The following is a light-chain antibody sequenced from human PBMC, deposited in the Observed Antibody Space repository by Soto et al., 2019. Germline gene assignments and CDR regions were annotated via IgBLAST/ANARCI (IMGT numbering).Light chain of an antibody. CDR2: KDS. CDR3: QSHDNSLNVEV. Sequence: SYELTQPPSVSVSPGQTARITCSGDALPKQYAYWYQQRPGQAPMVLMYKDSERPSGIPDRFSGSKSGTSASLAISGLQPEDEADYYCQSHDNSLNVEVFGGGTQLTVL. V-gene: IGLV3-25*02. J-gene: IGLJ3*02. CDR1: ALPKQY.